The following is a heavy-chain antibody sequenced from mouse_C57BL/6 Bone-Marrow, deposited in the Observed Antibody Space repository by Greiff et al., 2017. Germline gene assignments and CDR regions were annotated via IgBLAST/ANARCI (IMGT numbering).Heavy chain of an antibody. CDR3: ATYGRYAMDY. J-gene: IGHJ4*01. CDR1: GYTFTSYW. Sequence: QVQLQQPGAELVKPGASVKMSCKASGYTFTSYWITWVKQRPGQGLEWLGDIYPGSGSTNYNEKFKSKATLTVDTSSSTAYMQLSSLTSEDSAGYYCATYGRYAMDYWGQGTSVTVSS. D-gene: IGHD1-1*01. V-gene: IGHV1-55*01. CDR2: IYPGSGST.